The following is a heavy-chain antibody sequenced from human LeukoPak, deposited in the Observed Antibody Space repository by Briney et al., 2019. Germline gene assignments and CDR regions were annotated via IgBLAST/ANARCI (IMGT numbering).Heavy chain of an antibody. CDR2: IYYTGST. CDR1: GGTISSSSYY. CDR3: AGPGIAAADDAFDI. V-gene: IGHV4-39*07. D-gene: IGHD6-13*01. Sequence: SETLSLTCTVSGGTISSSSYYWGWIRQPPGKGLEWHGNIYYTGSTYYNPFLKSRVTISVDTSKNQFSLRLSSVTAADTAVYYCAGPGIAAADDAFDIWGQGTMVTVSS. J-gene: IGHJ3*02.